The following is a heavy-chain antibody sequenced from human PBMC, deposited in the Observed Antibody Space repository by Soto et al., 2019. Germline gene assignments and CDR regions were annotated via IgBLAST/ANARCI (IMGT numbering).Heavy chain of an antibody. CDR2: IYYSGST. CDR1: GGSVSSGSYY. V-gene: IGHV4-61*01. Sequence: QVQLQESGPGLVKPSETLSLTCTVSGGSVSSGSYYWSWIRQPPGKGLEWIGYIYYSGSTNYNPSLKSRVTISVDTSKNQFSLKLSSVTAADTAVHYCARDRVGDYYFDYWGQGTLVTVSS. J-gene: IGHJ4*02. CDR3: ARDRVGDYYFDY. D-gene: IGHD3-10*01.